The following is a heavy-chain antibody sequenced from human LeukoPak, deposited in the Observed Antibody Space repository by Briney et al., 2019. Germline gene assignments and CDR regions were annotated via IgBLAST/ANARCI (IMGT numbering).Heavy chain of an antibody. V-gene: IGHV4-61*02. D-gene: IGHD2-2*01. CDR3: ARDRSPADDAFDI. Sequence: SQTLSLTCTVSGGSISSGSYYWSWIRQPAGKGLEWIGRIYTSGSTNYNPSLKSRVTISVDTSKNQFSQKLSSVTAADTAVYYCARDRSPADDAFDIWGQGTMVTVSS. J-gene: IGHJ3*02. CDR1: GGSISSGSYY. CDR2: IYTSGST.